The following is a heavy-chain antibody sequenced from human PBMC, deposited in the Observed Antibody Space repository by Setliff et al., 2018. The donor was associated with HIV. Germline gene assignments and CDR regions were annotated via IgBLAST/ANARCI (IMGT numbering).Heavy chain of an antibody. CDR1: GFTFTDFF. CDR3: ARQLSNSLES. V-gene: IGHV1-2*02. J-gene: IGHJ4*02. CDR2: ISPYDGSR. Sequence: ASVKVSCKASGFTFTDFFIHWVRQAPGQGLEWMGWISPYDGSRRISQTFQGRVTMTRDTSINKAYMEFSSLRSDDTAVYYCARQLSNSLESWGQGTLVTVSS. D-gene: IGHD1-1*01.